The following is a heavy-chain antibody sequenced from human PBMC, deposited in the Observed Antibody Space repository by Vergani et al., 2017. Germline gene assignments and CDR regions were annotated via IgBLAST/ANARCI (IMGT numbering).Heavy chain of an antibody. CDR2: IYSGGST. CDR3: ARDRVTRRRYIDYYYGMDV. J-gene: IGHJ6*02. D-gene: IGHD1-1*01. Sequence: EVQLVESGGGLIQPGGSLRLSCAASGFTVSSNYMSWVRQAPGKGLEWVSVIYSGGSTYYADSVKGRFTISRANSKNTMYLQMNSLRAEATAVYYCARDRVTRRRYIDYYYGMDVWGQGTTVTVSS. CDR1: GFTVSSNY. V-gene: IGHV3-53*01.